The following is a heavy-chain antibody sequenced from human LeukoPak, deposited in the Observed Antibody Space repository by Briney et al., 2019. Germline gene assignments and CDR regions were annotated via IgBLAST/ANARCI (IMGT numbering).Heavy chain of an antibody. D-gene: IGHD5-18*01. J-gene: IGHJ4*02. Sequence: GRSLRLSCAASGFTFSSYGMHWVRQAPGKGLEWVAFIRYDGSDKYYADSVKGRFTISRDNAKNSLYLQMNSLRAEDTAVYYCAREKYSYGNGFDYWGQGTLVTVSS. CDR2: IRYDGSDK. CDR1: GFTFSSYG. V-gene: IGHV3-33*01. CDR3: AREKYSYGNGFDY.